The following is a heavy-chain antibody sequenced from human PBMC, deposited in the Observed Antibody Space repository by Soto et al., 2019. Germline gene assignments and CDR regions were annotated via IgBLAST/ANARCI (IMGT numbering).Heavy chain of an antibody. CDR1: GFTFSSYA. V-gene: IGHV3-30-3*01. CDR2: ISFDASNK. Sequence: GGSLRLSCAASGFTFSSYAMHWVRQAPGKGLEWVAVISFDASNKYYADSVKGRFTISRDNSKNTLYLQMNSLRAEDTAVYYCARDPHTYFPDYWGQGTLVTVSS. J-gene: IGHJ4*02. D-gene: IGHD3-9*01. CDR3: ARDPHTYFPDY.